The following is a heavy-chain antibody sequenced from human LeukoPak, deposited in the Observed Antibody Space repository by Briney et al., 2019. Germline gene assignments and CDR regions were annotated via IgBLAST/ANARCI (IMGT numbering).Heavy chain of an antibody. CDR3: ARGGRYCSGGSCYQDY. D-gene: IGHD2-15*01. J-gene: IGHJ4*02. V-gene: IGHV1-2*02. Sequence: ASVTVSCKPSGYTFTCYYMHWVRQAPGQRLKWMGSINPNSGGTNYAQKFQGRVTMTRDTSISTVYMELSRLRSDDTAVYYCARGGRYCSGGSCYQDYWGQGTLVTVSS. CDR2: INPNSGGT. CDR1: GYTFTCYY.